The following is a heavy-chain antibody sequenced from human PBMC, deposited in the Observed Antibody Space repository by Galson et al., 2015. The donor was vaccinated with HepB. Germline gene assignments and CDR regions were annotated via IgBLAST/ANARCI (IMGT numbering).Heavy chain of an antibody. J-gene: IGHJ6*02. CDR2: IIPIFGTA. D-gene: IGHD3-10*01. V-gene: IGHV1-69*13. Sequence: SVKVSCKASGGTFSSYAISWVRQAPGQGLEWMGGIIPIFGTANYAQKFQGRVTITADESTSTAYMELSSLRSEDTAVYYCARVGSGSLRYYYYGMDVWGQGTTVTVSS. CDR3: ARVGSGSLRYYYYGMDV. CDR1: GGTFSSYA.